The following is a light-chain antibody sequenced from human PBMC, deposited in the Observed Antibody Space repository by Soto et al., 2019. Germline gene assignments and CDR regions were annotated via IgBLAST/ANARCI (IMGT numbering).Light chain of an antibody. V-gene: IGKV1-39*01. J-gene: IGKJ3*01. CDR3: QQSSKSPFT. Sequence: DIQMTQPPRLLSASVGDRVTITCRATQNIKTFLNWYQQKLGKAPKLLIYAASSLQSGVPSRFSGGVSGTTFTLTITNLQPEDFATYYCQQSSKSPFTFGPGTQVEVK. CDR1: QNIKTF. CDR2: AAS.